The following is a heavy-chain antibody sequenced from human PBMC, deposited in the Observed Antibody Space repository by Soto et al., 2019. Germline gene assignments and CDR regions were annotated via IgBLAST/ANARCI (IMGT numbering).Heavy chain of an antibody. J-gene: IGHJ4*02. CDR1: GFTFSGSA. CDR2: IRSKANSYAT. Sequence: PGGSLRLSCAASGFTFSGSAMHWVRQASGKGLEWVGRIRSKANSYATAYAASVKGRFTISRDDSKNTAYLQMNSLKTEDTAVYYCTRLDYYYDSSLKWYFDYWGQGTLVTVSS. CDR3: TRLDYYYDSSLKWYFDY. V-gene: IGHV3-73*01. D-gene: IGHD3-22*01.